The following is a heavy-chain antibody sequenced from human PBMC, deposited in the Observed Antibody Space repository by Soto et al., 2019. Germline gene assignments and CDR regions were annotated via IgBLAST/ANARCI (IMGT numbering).Heavy chain of an antibody. V-gene: IGHV3-15*01. CDR2: IKSKTDGGTT. CDR3: TTDRSNPYNWFDP. CDR1: GFTFSNAW. D-gene: IGHD4-4*01. Sequence: GGSLRLSCAASGFTFSNAWMSWVRQAPGKGLEWVGRIKSKTDGGTTDYAAPVKGRFTISRDDSKNTLYLQMNSLKTEDTAVYYCTTDRSNPYNWFDPWGQGTLVTVSS. J-gene: IGHJ5*02.